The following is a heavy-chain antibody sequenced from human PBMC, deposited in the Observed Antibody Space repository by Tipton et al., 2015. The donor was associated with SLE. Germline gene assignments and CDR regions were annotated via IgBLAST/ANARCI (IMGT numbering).Heavy chain of an antibody. D-gene: IGHD3-3*01. J-gene: IGHJ3*02. CDR3: TRDATFFWNDYNDAFDI. CDR1: GFSLHSYW. Sequence: GSLRLSCGASGFSLHSYWMTWVRQAPGKGLEWVANIKQDGGEEYYVDSVKGRFTISRDNAKNSLYLQMNSLRAEDTAVYYCTRDATFFWNDYNDAFDIWGQGTMVTVSS. CDR2: IKQDGGEE. V-gene: IGHV3-7*01.